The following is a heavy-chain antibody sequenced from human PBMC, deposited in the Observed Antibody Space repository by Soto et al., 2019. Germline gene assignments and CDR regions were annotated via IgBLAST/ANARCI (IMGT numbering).Heavy chain of an antibody. D-gene: IGHD3-10*01. CDR1: GFTFSSYG. V-gene: IGHV3-33*01. J-gene: IGHJ4*02. Sequence: GGSLRLSCAASGFTFSSYGMHWVRQAPGKGLEWVAVIWYDGSNKYYADSVKGRFTISRDNSKNTLYLQMNSLRAEDTAVYYCARDLRFGEEIDYWGQGTLVTVSS. CDR2: IWYDGSNK. CDR3: ARDLRFGEEIDY.